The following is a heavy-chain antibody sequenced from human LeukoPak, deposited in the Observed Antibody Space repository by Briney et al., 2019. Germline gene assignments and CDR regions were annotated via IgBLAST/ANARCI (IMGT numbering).Heavy chain of an antibody. V-gene: IGHV4-59*01. J-gene: IGHJ4*02. CDR3: ARDSVYGDSIDY. Sequence: SETLSLTCTVSGGSISSYYWSWIRQPPGKGLEWIGYIYYSGSTNYNPSLKSRVTISVDTSKNQFSLKLSSVTAADTAVYYCARDSVYGDSIDYWGQGTLVTVSS. CDR1: GGSISSYY. D-gene: IGHD4-17*01. CDR2: IYYSGST.